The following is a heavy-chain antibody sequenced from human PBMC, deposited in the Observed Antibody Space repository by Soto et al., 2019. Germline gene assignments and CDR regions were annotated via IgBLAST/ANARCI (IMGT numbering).Heavy chain of an antibody. CDR2: IYSGGRT. CDR3: ARKSHAAASKVPDF. J-gene: IGHJ4*02. V-gene: IGHV4-39*01. Sequence: PSETLSLTCTVSGGSISSSSYYWAWVRQPPGKGLEWIGSIYSGGRTSYNPSLESRVSISVDTSKKQFSLKLNSVTAADTAVYYCARKSHAAASKVPDFWGQGTLVT. CDR1: GGSISSSSYY. D-gene: IGHD6-25*01.